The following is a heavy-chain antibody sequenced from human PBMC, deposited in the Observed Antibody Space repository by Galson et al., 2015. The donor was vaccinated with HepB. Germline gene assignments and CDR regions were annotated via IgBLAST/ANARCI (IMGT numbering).Heavy chain of an antibody. D-gene: IGHD7-27*01. CDR1: GGSISSYY. J-gene: IGHJ4*02. CDR2: IYYSGST. CDR3: AGGSSLGTFDY. V-gene: IGHV4-59*01. Sequence: ETLSLTCTVSGGSISSYYWSWIRQPPGKGLEWIGYIYYSGSTNYNPSLKSRVTISVDTSKNQFSLKLSSVTAADTAVYYCAGGSSLGTFDYWGQGTLVTVSS.